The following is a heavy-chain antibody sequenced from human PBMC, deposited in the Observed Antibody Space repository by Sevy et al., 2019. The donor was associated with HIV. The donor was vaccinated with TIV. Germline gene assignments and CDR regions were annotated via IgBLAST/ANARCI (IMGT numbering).Heavy chain of an antibody. J-gene: IGHJ4*02. D-gene: IGHD1-26*01. CDR3: ARAGTGSYRAYFDY. Sequence: WGSLRLSCAASEFTVSSSYMSWVRQAPGKGLEWVSILYSGGSTYYAASAKGRFAVSRDNSKNTLYLQMNSLRAEDTAVYYCARAGTGSYRAYFDYWGQGTLVTVS. CDR2: LYSGGST. CDR1: EFTVSSSY. V-gene: IGHV3-53*01.